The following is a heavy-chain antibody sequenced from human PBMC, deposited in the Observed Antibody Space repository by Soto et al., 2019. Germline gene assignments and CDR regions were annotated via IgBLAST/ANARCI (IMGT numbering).Heavy chain of an antibody. Sequence: PRGSLRLSCAASGFTFSSYGMHWVRQAPGKGLEWVAVISYDGSNKYYADSVKGRFTISRDNSKNKLYLQANSLRAEDTAVYYCAKDSNRDDYGEFLTFDYCGQGTLVTVSS. CDR3: AKDSNRDDYGEFLTFDY. V-gene: IGHV3-30*18. CDR2: ISYDGSNK. CDR1: GFTFSSYG. J-gene: IGHJ4*02. D-gene: IGHD4-17*01.